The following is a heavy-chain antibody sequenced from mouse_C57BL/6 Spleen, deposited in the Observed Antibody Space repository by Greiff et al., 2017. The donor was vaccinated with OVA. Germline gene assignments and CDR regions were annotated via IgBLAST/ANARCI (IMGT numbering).Heavy chain of an antibody. CDR1: GYTFTDYY. J-gene: IGHJ2*01. Sequence: VQLVESGAELVRPGASVKLSCKASGYTFTDYYINWVKQRPGQGLEWIARIYPGSGNTYYNEKFKGKATLTAEKSSSTAYMQLSSLTSEDSAVYFCAREEGDYFDYWGQGTTLTVSS. CDR2: IYPGSGNT. V-gene: IGHV1-76*01. CDR3: AREEGDYFDY.